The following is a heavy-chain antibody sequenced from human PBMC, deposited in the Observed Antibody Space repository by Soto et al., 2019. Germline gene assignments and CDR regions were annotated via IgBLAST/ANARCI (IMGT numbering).Heavy chain of an antibody. CDR3: ARVKDIVGDGMDV. CDR1: GYTFTSCG. CDR2: ISAYNGNT. V-gene: IGHV1-18*01. J-gene: IGHJ6*02. D-gene: IGHD5-12*01. Sequence: ASVNVSCKSSGYTFTSCGISWGRQAPGQGPEWMGWISAYNGNTNYAQKLQGRVTMTTDTSTSTAYMELRSLRSDDTAVYYCARVKDIVGDGMDVWGQGTTVTVSS.